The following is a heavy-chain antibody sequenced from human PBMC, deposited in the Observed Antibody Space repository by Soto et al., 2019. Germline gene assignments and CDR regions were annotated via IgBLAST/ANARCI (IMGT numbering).Heavy chain of an antibody. Sequence: GESLKISCKGSGYSFTDYWIAWVRQMPGKGLECMGIIYPENSDTRYSPSFQGQVIISVDKSISTAYLQWSSLKASDTAMYFCARQRRDSGSNLRWFDPWGQGTLVTVAS. V-gene: IGHV5-51*01. D-gene: IGHD1-26*01. CDR2: IYPENSDT. J-gene: IGHJ5*02. CDR1: GYSFTDYW. CDR3: ARQRRDSGSNLRWFDP.